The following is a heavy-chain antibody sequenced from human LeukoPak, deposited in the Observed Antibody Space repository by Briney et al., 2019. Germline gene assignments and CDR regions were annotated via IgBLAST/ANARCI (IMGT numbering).Heavy chain of an antibody. J-gene: IGHJ4*02. CDR2: ISAYNGNT. Sequence: ASVKVSCKASGYTFTSYGISWVRQAPGQGLEWMGWISAYNGNTNYAQKLQGRVTMTTDTSTSTAYMELRSMRSDDTAVYYCARHSPITMVRGVMRGYYFDYWGQGTLVTVSS. CDR3: ARHSPITMVRGVMRGYYFDY. V-gene: IGHV1-18*01. CDR1: GYTFTSYG. D-gene: IGHD3-10*01.